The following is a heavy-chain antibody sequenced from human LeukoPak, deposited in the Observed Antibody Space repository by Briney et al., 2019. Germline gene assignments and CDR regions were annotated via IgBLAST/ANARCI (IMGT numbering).Heavy chain of an antibody. Sequence: GGSLRLSCAASGFTFSIYWMHWVRQAPGKGLMWVSSIDGHGSDTSYADSVKGRFTISRDNAKSTLYLQMNSLRPEDTAVYYCAKDRLGSHYGGAFDYWGQGTLGTVSS. CDR1: GFTFSIYW. J-gene: IGHJ4*02. V-gene: IGHV3-74*01. CDR2: IDGHGSDT. D-gene: IGHD4/OR15-4a*01. CDR3: AKDRLGSHYGGAFDY.